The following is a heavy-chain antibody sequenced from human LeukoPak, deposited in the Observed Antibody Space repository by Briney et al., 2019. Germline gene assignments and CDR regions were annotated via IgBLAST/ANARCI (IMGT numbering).Heavy chain of an antibody. Sequence: GGSLRLSCAASGFALSSYSMNWVRQAPGKGLEWVSSISSSSSYIYYADSVKGRFTISRDNSKNTLYLQMNSLRAEDTAVYYCANPSGGTTSPVEYWGQGTLVTVSS. CDR1: GFALSSYS. V-gene: IGHV3-21*04. D-gene: IGHD4-17*01. CDR2: ISSSSSYI. CDR3: ANPSGGTTSPVEY. J-gene: IGHJ4*02.